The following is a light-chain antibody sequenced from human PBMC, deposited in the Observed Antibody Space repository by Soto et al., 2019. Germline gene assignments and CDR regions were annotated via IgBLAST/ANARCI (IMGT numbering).Light chain of an antibody. CDR1: QSVSSN. Sequence: EIVMTQSPATLSVSPGERATLSCRASQSVSSNLAWYQQKPGQAPRLLISGASTRATGIPARFSARGFGTEFSLSISGLQSEDFAVYYCQQYSKWPITFGQGTRLEIK. V-gene: IGKV3-15*01. J-gene: IGKJ5*01. CDR2: GAS. CDR3: QQYSKWPIT.